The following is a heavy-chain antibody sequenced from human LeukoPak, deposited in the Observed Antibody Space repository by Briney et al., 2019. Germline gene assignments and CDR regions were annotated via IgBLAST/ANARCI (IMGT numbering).Heavy chain of an antibody. D-gene: IGHD2-2*01. V-gene: IGHV3-23*01. J-gene: IGHJ4*02. CDR3: ARGFPGSSTG. Sequence: GGSLRLSCAASGFTFSNYPMTWVRQAPGKGLEWVSAISDGGDSTKYADSVKGRFTISRDNSKNTLYLRMNSLRADDTAVYYCARGFPGSSTGWGQGTLVTVSS. CDR1: GFTFSNYP. CDR2: ISDGGDST.